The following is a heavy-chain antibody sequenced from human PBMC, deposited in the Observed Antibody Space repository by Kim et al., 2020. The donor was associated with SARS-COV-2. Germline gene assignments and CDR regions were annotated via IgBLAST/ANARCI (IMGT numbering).Heavy chain of an antibody. V-gene: IGHV3-9*01. D-gene: IGHD6-13*01. CDR3: AKAITAAGPCFDY. Sequence: GGSLRLSCAASGFTFDDYAMHWVRQAPGKGLELVSGISWNSGSIGYADSVKGRFTISRDNAKNSLYLQMNSLRAEDTALYYCAKAITAAGPCFDYWGQGTLVTVSS. J-gene: IGHJ4*02. CDR1: GFTFDDYA. CDR2: ISWNSGSI.